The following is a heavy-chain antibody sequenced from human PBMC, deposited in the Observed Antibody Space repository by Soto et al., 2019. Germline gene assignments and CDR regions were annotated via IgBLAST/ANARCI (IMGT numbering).Heavy chain of an antibody. V-gene: IGHV1-3*01. Sequence: GASVKVSCKASGYTFTSYAMHWVRQAPGQRLEWMGWINADNGNTKYAQKYQGRVTMTRDTSTSTAYMELRSLRSDDTAVYYCAREDNVLVPAAMTWFDPWGQGTLVTVSS. CDR3: AREDNVLVPAAMTWFDP. D-gene: IGHD2-2*01. CDR2: INADNGNT. CDR1: GYTFTSYA. J-gene: IGHJ5*02.